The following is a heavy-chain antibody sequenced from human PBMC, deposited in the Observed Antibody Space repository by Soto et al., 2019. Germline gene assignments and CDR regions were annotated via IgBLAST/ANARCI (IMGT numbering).Heavy chain of an antibody. CDR2: INSDGSST. CDR3: ARDPPGIVGATNFDY. D-gene: IGHD1-26*01. CDR1: GFTFSSYW. Sequence: PGGSLRLSCAASGFTFSSYWMHWVRQAPGKGLVWVSRINSDGSSTSYADSVKGRFTNSRDNAKNTLYLQMNSLRAEDTAVYYCARDPPGIVGATNFDYWGQGTLVTVSS. J-gene: IGHJ4*02. V-gene: IGHV3-74*01.